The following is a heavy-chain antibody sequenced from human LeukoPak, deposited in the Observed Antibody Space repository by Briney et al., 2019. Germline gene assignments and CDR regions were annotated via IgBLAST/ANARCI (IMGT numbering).Heavy chain of an antibody. D-gene: IGHD3-3*01. V-gene: IGHV4-59*01. CDR2: IYSSGST. Sequence: SETLSLTCTVSGAAISAYFCRWIRQSPGKGLEWIGYIYSSGSTKYNPSLKSRVTISVDASKNQFALTLRSLTAADTAVYYCARDFWSGSVGFDPWGQGTLVTVSS. CDR3: ARDFWSGSVGFDP. J-gene: IGHJ5*02. CDR1: GAAISAYF.